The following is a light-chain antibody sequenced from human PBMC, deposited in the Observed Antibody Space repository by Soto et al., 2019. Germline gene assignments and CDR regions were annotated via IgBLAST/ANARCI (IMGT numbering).Light chain of an antibody. V-gene: IGKV3-11*01. CDR3: QQRSDWPST. CDR1: RSVTGY. Sequence: EIVLTQSPAILSLSPGERATLSCRASRSVTGYLAWYQQKPGQAPRLLIYDASSRATGIPPRFSGSGSGTDFTLTITSLEPEDFAVYYCQQRSDWPSTFGGGTKVEI. CDR2: DAS. J-gene: IGKJ4*01.